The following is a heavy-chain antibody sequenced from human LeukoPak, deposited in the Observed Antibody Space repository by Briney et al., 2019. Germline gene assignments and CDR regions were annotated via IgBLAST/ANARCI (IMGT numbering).Heavy chain of an antibody. CDR2: INPNSGGT. J-gene: IGHJ4*02. D-gene: IGHD3-3*01. Sequence: GASVKVSCKASGYTFTGYYMHWVRQAPGQGLEWMGWINPNSGGTNYAQKFQGRVTMTRDTSISTAYMELSRLRSDVTAVYYCARDLTIFGVAQYYFDYWGQGTLVTVSS. CDR1: GYTFTGYY. V-gene: IGHV1-2*02. CDR3: ARDLTIFGVAQYYFDY.